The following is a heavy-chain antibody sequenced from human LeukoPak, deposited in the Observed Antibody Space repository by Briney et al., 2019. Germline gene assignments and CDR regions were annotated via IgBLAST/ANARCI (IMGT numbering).Heavy chain of an antibody. D-gene: IGHD6-13*01. CDR1: GFTFIYYG. Sequence: PGGSLRLSCVASGFTFIYYGMYWVRQAPGKGLEWVAFIRYDGSNTYYVDSVKGRFTISRDKNTLYLQMNSLRAEDTAIYYCAKGLHSSSWNDALDIWGQGTLVTVSS. V-gene: IGHV3-30*02. CDR2: IRYDGSNT. J-gene: IGHJ3*02. CDR3: AKGLHSSSWNDALDI.